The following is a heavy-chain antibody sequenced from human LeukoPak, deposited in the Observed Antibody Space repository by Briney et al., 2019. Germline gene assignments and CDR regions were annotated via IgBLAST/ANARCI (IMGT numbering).Heavy chain of an antibody. D-gene: IGHD2-2*01. Sequence: ASVKVSCKASGYIFTDYAIHWLRQAPGQRPEWMGWMNAGNGNTKYSQKFQGRITLIRDTSAATAYMELSSLRHDDLAVFYCARGRGTSGTNRDFYYYYYMDVWGKGTTVTISS. J-gene: IGHJ6*03. CDR2: MNAGNGNT. V-gene: IGHV1-3*01. CDR1: GYIFTDYA. CDR3: ARGRGTSGTNRDFYYYYYMDV.